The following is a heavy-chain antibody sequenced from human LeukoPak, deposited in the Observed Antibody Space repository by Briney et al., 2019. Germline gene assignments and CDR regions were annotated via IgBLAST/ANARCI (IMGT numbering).Heavy chain of an antibody. V-gene: IGHV4-4*07. CDR3: ARGTIFGVVIIRAPAYYFDY. Sequence: SDTLSLTCTVSGGSISTDYWGWIRQPAGKGLEWIGRIYSSGSTNYNPSLKSRVTMSVDTSKSQFSLKLSSVTAADTAVYYCARGTIFGVVIIRAPAYYFDYWGQGTLVTVSS. CDR1: GGSISTDY. J-gene: IGHJ4*02. CDR2: IYSSGST. D-gene: IGHD3-3*01.